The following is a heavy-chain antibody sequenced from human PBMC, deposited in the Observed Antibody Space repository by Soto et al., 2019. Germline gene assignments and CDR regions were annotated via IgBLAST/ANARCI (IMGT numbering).Heavy chain of an antibody. CDR1: GGSISSYY. CDR3: ASELAALNWFDP. D-gene: IGHD1-1*01. Sequence: PSETLSLTCTVSGGSISSYYWSWIRQPPGKGLEWIGYIYYSGSTNYNPSLKSRVTISVDTSKNSLYLQMNSLRDEDTAVYYCASELAALNWFDPWGQGTLVTVSS. J-gene: IGHJ5*02. CDR2: IYYSGST. V-gene: IGHV4-59*12.